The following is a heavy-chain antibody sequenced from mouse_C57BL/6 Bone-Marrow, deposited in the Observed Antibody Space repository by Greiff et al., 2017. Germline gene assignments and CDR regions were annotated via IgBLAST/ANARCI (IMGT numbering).Heavy chain of an antibody. CDR3: ARDGGSSPRIAY. V-gene: IGHV5-6*01. J-gene: IGHJ3*01. CDR1: GFTFSSYG. Sequence: EVKLVESGGDLVKPGGSLKLSCAASGFTFSSYGMSWVRLTPDKRLEWVATISSGGSYTYYPDSVKGRFTISRDNAKNTLYLQMSSLKSEDTAMYYCARDGGSSPRIAYWGQGTLVTVSA. D-gene: IGHD1-1*01. CDR2: ISSGGSYT.